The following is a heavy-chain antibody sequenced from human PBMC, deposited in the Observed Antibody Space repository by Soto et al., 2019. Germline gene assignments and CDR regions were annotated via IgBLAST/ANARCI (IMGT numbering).Heavy chain of an antibody. CDR1: GFTFSKVW. CDR2: IKSKTDGGTT. V-gene: IGHV3-15*07. CDR3: TTGRDDLLY. Sequence: EVQLVESGGGLVKPGGSLRLSCAVSGFTFSKVWMNWVRQAPGKGLEWVGRIKSKTDGGTTDYAAAVKGRFTITRDDSEDTLYLQMNSLKTQDTAVYFCTTGRDDLLYWGPGTLVTVSS. D-gene: IGHD1-1*01. J-gene: IGHJ4*02.